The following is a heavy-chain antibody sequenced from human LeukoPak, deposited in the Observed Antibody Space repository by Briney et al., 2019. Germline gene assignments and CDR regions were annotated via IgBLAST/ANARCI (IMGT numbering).Heavy chain of an antibody. Sequence: PGGSLRLSCAASGFTFSNYGIHWVRQAPGKGLEWVAVILYDGSNKYYADSVKGRFTISRDNSKNTLYLQMNSLRAEDTAVYYCARGGGSNYDYWGQGTLVTVSS. D-gene: IGHD4-11*01. V-gene: IGHV3-30*03. CDR2: ILYDGSNK. J-gene: IGHJ4*02. CDR3: ARGGGSNYDY. CDR1: GFTFSNYG.